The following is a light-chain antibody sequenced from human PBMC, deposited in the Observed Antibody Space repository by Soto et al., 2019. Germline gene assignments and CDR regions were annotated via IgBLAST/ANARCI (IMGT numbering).Light chain of an antibody. CDR2: DDN. J-gene: IGLJ7*01. CDR3: GVWDSTLSVRV. V-gene: IGLV1-51*01. Sequence: QSVLTQPPSVSAAPGQNVTISCSGSSSNIGENYVSWYQQFPGTAPKLLIFDDNQRPSGIPDRFSASKSGASAALVITGLQNGDEADFYCGVWDSTLSVRVFGGGKQVTV. CDR1: SSNIGENY.